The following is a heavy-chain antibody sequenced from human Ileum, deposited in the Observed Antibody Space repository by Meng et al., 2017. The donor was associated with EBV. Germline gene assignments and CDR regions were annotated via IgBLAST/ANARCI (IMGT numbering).Heavy chain of an antibody. CDR2: LNDSGSN. CDR3: AGVYYTYGRNYFGC. Sequence: QLQLQDGGVVVCARSLPLACTVSVGEVSSDSYWSGWIRKPPKERQEWVEKLNDSGSNNNKPSHRRGVTISVDKNQYSLKMRSFVAADTAVDYCAGVYYTYGRNYFGCWGQGTLVTVSS. V-gene: IGHV4-34*01. J-gene: IGHJ4*02. CDR1: EVSSDSYW. D-gene: IGHD2-8*01.